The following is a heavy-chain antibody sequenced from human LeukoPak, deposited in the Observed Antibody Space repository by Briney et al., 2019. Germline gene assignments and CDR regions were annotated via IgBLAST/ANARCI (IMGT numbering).Heavy chain of an antibody. CDR2: IYWNDDK. CDR3: AQGKYYYESSAGYNWFDP. D-gene: IGHD3-22*01. J-gene: IGHJ5*02. Sequence: ESGPTLLKPTQTLTLTCTFSGFSLNTSGVSVGWSRQPPGKALEWLALIYWNDDKHYSPSLKSRLTITKDSSKNQVVLTMTNMDPVDTATYYCAQGKYYYESSAGYNWFDPWGQGTLVTVSS. CDR1: GFSLNTSGVS. V-gene: IGHV2-5*01.